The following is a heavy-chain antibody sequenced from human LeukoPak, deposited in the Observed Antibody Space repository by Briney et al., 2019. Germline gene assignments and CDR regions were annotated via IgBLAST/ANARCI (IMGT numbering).Heavy chain of an antibody. CDR2: MNPSGSGT. J-gene: IGHJ4*02. CDR3: AKDGGIYSADY. Sequence: ASVKVSCKASGYTFTTYKMHWVRQAPGQGLEWMGIMNPSGSGTRNAQKFQGRVTMTRDTSTSTVYMGLSSLRSDDTAVYYCAKDGGIYSADYWGQGTLVTVSS. D-gene: IGHD1-26*01. CDR1: GYTFTTYK. V-gene: IGHV1-46*01.